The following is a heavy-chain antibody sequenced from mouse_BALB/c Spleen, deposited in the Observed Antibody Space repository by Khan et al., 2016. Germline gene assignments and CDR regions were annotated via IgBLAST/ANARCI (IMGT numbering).Heavy chain of an antibody. D-gene: IGHD2-3*01. CDR2: IRNKSNNHAT. Sequence: EVQLVETGGGLVQPKGSLKLSCVASGFTFNTNAMNWVRQATGKGLEWVARIRNKSNNHATYYADLVTDRFTISRDDSQNMLYLQMNNLKTEDKAVYYCMKIDGYYFTYWGQVTLVTVSA. J-gene: IGHJ3*01. CDR1: GFTFNTNA. CDR3: MKIDGYYFTY. V-gene: IGHV10S3*01.